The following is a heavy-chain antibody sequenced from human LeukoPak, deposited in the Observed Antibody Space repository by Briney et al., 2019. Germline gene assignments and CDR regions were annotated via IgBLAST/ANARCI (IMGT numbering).Heavy chain of an antibody. CDR2: ISYDGSNK. J-gene: IGHJ6*03. CDR3: ARGLIGSSYYYYYMDV. Sequence: GGSLRLSCAASGFTFSSYAMHWVRQAPGKGLEWVAVISYDGSNKYYADSVKGRFTISRDNSKNTLYLQMNSLRAEDTAVCYCARGLIGSSYYYYYMDVWGKGTTVTVSS. CDR1: GFTFSSYA. D-gene: IGHD2-15*01. V-gene: IGHV3-30-3*01.